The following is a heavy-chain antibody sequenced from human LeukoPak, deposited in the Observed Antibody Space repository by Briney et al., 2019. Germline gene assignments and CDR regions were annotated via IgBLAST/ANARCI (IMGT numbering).Heavy chain of an antibody. Sequence: SETLSLTSAVYGVSFNGFYWSCIPPPPGQGLEWMGDINHSGRTNYNTSLESRVTISVYTSKNQFSRKLSSVTAADTAVYYCARGPHIAAAGTGRFWNYWGQGTLVTVSS. J-gene: IGHJ4*02. CDR2: INHSGRT. D-gene: IGHD6-13*01. V-gene: IGHV4-34*01. CDR3: ARGPHIAAAGTGRFWNY. CDR1: GVSFNGFY.